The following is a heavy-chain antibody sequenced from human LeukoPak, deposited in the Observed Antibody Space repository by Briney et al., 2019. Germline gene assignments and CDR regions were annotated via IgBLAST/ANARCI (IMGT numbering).Heavy chain of an antibody. Sequence: GGSLRLSCAASGFTFDDYAMHWVRQAPGKGLEWVSGISWNSGSIGYADSVKGRFTISRDNAKNSLYLQMNSLRAEDMALYYCAKDTSYDILTGSDYFDYWGQGTLVTVSS. CDR1: GFTFDDYA. J-gene: IGHJ4*02. CDR2: ISWNSGSI. CDR3: AKDTSYDILTGSDYFDY. V-gene: IGHV3-9*03. D-gene: IGHD3-9*01.